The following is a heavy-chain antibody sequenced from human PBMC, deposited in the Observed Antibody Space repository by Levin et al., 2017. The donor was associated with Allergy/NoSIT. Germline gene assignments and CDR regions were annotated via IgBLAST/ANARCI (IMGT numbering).Heavy chain of an antibody. CDR3: ARDLTPSTTGTTFVY. V-gene: IGHV3-48*01. CDR1: GFTFSSYS. CDR2: ISSSSSTI. J-gene: IGHJ4*02. Sequence: GASVKVSCAASGFTFSSYSMNWVRQAPGKGLEWVSYISSSSSTIYYADSVKGRFTISRDNAKNSLYLQMNSLRAEDTAVYYCARDLTPSTTGTTFVYWGQGTLVTVSS. D-gene: IGHD1-1*01.